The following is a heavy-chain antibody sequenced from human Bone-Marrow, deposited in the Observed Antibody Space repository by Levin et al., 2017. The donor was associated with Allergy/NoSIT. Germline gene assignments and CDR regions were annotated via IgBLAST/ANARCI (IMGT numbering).Heavy chain of an antibody. D-gene: IGHD7-27*01. CDR1: GFTFDDFA. J-gene: IGHJ4*02. CDR2: ISWNRGII. Sequence: SCAASGFTFDDFAMHWVRQVPGKGLEWVSGISWNRGIIGYADSVKDRFTISRDNARNSLFLQMNSLGPEDTALYYCAKGLNWGSPNTFDDWGQGTLVTVSS. CDR3: AKGLNWGSPNTFDD. V-gene: IGHV3-9*01.